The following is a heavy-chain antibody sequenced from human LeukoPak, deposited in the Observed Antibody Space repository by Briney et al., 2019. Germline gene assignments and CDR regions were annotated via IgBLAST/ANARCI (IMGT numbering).Heavy chain of an antibody. CDR1: GFSFSDYY. CDR3: ARGGGPPYYYESSGSPDY. D-gene: IGHD3-22*01. V-gene: IGHV3-11*04. Sequence: GGSLRLSCEASGFSFSDYYMTWIRQPPGKGLEWIAYIKSGATTMYYADSVRGRFTISRDNAKNSLYLQMNSLRAEDTAVYYCARGGGPPYYYESSGSPDYWGQGTLVTVSS. CDR2: IKSGATTM. J-gene: IGHJ4*02.